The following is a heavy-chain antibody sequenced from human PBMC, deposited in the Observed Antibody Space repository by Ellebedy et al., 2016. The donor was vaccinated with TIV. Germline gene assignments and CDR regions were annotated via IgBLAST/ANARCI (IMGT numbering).Heavy chain of an antibody. Sequence: GESLKISXAARGFFFRSYWMSWVRQAPGKGLEWVANIHPDGGDKFYVDSVKGRFTISRDNDRNSLVLQMNSLRAEDTAVYYCARDEYFYGSGSFPPLLNYYGMDVWGQGTTVTVSS. CDR2: IHPDGGDK. J-gene: IGHJ6*02. V-gene: IGHV3-7*04. CDR3: ARDEYFYGSGSFPPLLNYYGMDV. CDR1: GFFFRSYW. D-gene: IGHD3-10*01.